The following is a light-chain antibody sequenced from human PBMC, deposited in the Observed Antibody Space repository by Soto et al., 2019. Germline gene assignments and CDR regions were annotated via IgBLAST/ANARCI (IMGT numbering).Light chain of an antibody. V-gene: IGLV2-14*01. CDR1: SSDVGGYNY. CDR2: DVS. CDR3: SSYTSSSTLV. Sequence: QSALTQPASVSGSPGQSITISCTGTSSDVGGYNYVSWYQQHPGKAPKLMIYDVSNRPSGVSNRFSGSKSGNTASLTISGCQAEDEADYYCSSYTSSSTLVFGGGTQLTVL. J-gene: IGLJ2*01.